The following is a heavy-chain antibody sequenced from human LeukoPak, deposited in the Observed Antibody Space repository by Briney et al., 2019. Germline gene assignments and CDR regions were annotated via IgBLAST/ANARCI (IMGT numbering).Heavy chain of an antibody. J-gene: IGHJ4*02. V-gene: IGHV1-69*13. D-gene: IGHD3-22*01. CDR1: GGTFSSYA. Sequence: GASVKVSCKASGGTFSSYAISWVRQAPGQGLEWMGGIIPTFGTANYAQKFQGRVTITADESTSTAYMELGSLRSEDTAVYYCARGGPYYYDSTKTFDYWGQGTLVTVSS. CDR2: IIPTFGTA. CDR3: ARGGPYYYDSTKTFDY.